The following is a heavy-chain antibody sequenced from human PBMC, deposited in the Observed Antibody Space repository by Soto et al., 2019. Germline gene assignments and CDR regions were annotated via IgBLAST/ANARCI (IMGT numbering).Heavy chain of an antibody. CDR1: GYTFTGYY. J-gene: IGHJ5*02. CDR2: INPNSGGT. CDR3: ARDLAVAGTGWFDP. D-gene: IGHD6-19*01. Sequence: GASVKVSCKASGYTFTGYYMHWVRQAPGQGLEWMGWINPNSGGTNYAQKFQGRVTMTRDTSISTAYMELSRLISDDTAVYYCARDLAVAGTGWFDPWGQGTLVTVSS. V-gene: IGHV1-2*02.